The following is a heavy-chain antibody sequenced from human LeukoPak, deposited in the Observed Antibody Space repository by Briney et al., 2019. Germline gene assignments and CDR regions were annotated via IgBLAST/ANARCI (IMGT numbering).Heavy chain of an antibody. D-gene: IGHD3-22*01. CDR3: AKAKGGSGSYYLVDY. CDR1: GFTFSTYA. J-gene: IGHJ4*02. CDR2: ISASGIGT. V-gene: IGHV3-23*01. Sequence: GGSLRLSCAVSGFTFSTYAMSWVRQAPGKGLEWVSAISASGIGTYYADSVKGRFTISRDNSKNTLYLQMNSLRAEDTAIYYCAKAKGGSGSYYLVDYWGQGTLVTGSS.